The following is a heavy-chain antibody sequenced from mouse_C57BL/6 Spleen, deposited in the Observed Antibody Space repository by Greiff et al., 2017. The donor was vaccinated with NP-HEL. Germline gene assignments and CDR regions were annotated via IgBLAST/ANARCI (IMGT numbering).Heavy chain of an antibody. CDR3: ARDAVPYYAMDY. CDR1: GFTFSDFY. CDR2: SRNKANDYTT. V-gene: IGHV7-1*01. J-gene: IGHJ4*01. Sequence: EVQLVESGGGLVQSGRSLRLSCATSGFTFSDFYMEWVRQAPGKGLEWIAASRNKANDYTTEYSASVKGRFIVSRDTSQSILYLQMNALRAEDTAIYYCARDAVPYYAMDYWGQGTSVTVSS.